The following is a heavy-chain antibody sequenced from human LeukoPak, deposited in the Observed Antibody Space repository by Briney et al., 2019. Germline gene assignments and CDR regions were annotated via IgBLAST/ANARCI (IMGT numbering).Heavy chain of an antibody. J-gene: IGHJ4*02. V-gene: IGHV3-74*01. CDR3: ARDGDSTVDFDY. CDR2: ISSDGSST. CDR1: GFTFSTFW. D-gene: IGHD4-23*01. Sequence: GGSLRLACAAAGFTFSTFWMDSVRQAPGKGLVWVSRISSDGSSTAYADSVKGRFTISRDNVKNTLYLQMSSLRVEDTAVYYCARDGDSTVDFDYWGQGILVTVSS.